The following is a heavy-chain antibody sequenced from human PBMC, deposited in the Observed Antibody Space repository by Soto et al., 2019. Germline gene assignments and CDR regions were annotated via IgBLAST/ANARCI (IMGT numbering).Heavy chain of an antibody. D-gene: IGHD2-15*01. V-gene: IGHV4-30-2*01. J-gene: IGHJ4*02. CDR1: GGSISSGGYS. Sequence: QLQLQESGSGLVKPSQTLSLTCAVSGGSISSGGYSWSWIRQPPGKGLEWIGYIYHSGSTYYNPSLKSRVTMSVDRSKNQFSLKLSSVTAADTAVYYCARARGVAATRAFDYWGQGTLVTVSS. CDR3: ARARGVAATRAFDY. CDR2: IYHSGST.